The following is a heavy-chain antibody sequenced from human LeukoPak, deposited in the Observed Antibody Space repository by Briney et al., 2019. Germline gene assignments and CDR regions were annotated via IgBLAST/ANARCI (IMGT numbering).Heavy chain of an antibody. Sequence: GGPLRLSCAASGFTFSSYGMHWVRQAPGKGLEWVAVISYDGSNKYYADSVKGRFTISRDNSKNTLYLQMNSLRAEDTAVYYCARDSSGYLDYWGQGTLVTVSS. CDR3: ARDSSGYLDY. CDR1: GFTFSSYG. D-gene: IGHD2-15*01. CDR2: ISYDGSNK. V-gene: IGHV3-30*03. J-gene: IGHJ4*02.